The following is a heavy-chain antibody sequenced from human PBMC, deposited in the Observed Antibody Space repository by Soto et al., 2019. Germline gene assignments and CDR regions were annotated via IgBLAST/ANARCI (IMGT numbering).Heavy chain of an antibody. CDR3: ARETGSGYDYSGWFDY. CDR1: GFTVSSNY. J-gene: IGHJ4*02. D-gene: IGHD5-12*01. V-gene: IGHV3-53*01. CDR2: IYSGGST. Sequence: GGSLRLSCAASGFTVSSNYMSWVRQAPGKGLEWVSVIYSGGSTYYADSVKGRFTISRDNSKNTLYLQMNSLRAEDTAVYYCARETGSGYDYSGWFDYWGQGTLVTVSS.